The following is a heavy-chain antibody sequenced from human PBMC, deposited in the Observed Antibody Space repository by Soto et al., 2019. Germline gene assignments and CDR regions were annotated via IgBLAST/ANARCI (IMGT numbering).Heavy chain of an antibody. CDR1: GYTFTSYD. Sequence: QVQLVQSGAEVKKPGASVKVSCKASGYTFTSYDINWVRQATGQGLEWMGWMNPNSGNTGYAQKCQGGVNMTSNTSISTAYMELSSLGSEDTAVYYCATEKTSYGMDVWGQGTTVTVSS. CDR3: ATEKTSYGMDV. CDR2: MNPNSGNT. V-gene: IGHV1-8*01. J-gene: IGHJ6*02.